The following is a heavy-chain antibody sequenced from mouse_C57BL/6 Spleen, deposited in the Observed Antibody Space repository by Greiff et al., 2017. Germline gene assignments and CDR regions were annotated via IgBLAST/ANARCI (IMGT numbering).Heavy chain of an antibody. CDR1: GFTFSSYA. Sequence: EVHLVESGGGLVKPGGSLKLSCAASGFTFSSYAMSWVRQTPEKRLEWVATISDGGSYTYYPDNVKGRFTISRDNAKNNLYLQMSHLKSEDTAMYYCARIYDGYYGYAMDYWGQGTSVTVSS. V-gene: IGHV5-4*01. CDR2: ISDGGSYT. D-gene: IGHD2-3*01. J-gene: IGHJ4*01. CDR3: ARIYDGYYGYAMDY.